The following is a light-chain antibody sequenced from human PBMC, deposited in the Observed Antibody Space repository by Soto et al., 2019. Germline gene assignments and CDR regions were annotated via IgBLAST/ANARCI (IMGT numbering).Light chain of an antibody. J-gene: IGKJ2*01. CDR3: QQYNNWPYT. CDR2: GAS. V-gene: IGKV3-15*01. CDR1: QSVSSN. Sequence: EIVMTQSPATLSVSPGERATLSCRASQSVSSNLAWYQQKPGQAPSLLIYGASTRATGIPARFSGSGSGTEFPLTISSLQSEDFAVYYCQQYNNWPYTFGQGTKLEIK.